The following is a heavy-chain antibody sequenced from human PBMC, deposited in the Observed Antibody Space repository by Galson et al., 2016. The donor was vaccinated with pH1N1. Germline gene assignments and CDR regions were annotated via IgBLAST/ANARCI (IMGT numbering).Heavy chain of an antibody. CDR2: ILPISNTA. Sequence: SVKVSCKASGGTFGSFGINWVRQAPGQGLEWMGGILPISNTAKYAQNFQGRVTITADESATTAYMELTSLRSEDTAIYFCAREDYYDTDLSDWYFELWGRGTLLTVSS. D-gene: IGHD3-22*01. J-gene: IGHJ2*01. CDR1: GGTFGSFG. CDR3: AREDYYDTDLSDWYFEL. V-gene: IGHV1-69*13.